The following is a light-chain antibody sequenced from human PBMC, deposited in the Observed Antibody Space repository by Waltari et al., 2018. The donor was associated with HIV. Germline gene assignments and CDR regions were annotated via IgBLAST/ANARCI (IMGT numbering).Light chain of an antibody. Sequence: DLVMSQTPLYLAGNVGESASISCRSGRNLFDSDDGNIFLDWYLQKPGQPPRLLIYTLSFRAPGVPERFSGSGSGTDFTLRSSRVQADDVGIYYCMQRIDFPYTFGQGTRLEI. CDR3: MQRIDFPYT. CDR2: TLS. CDR1: RNLFDSDDGNIF. V-gene: IGKV2-40*01. J-gene: IGKJ2*01.